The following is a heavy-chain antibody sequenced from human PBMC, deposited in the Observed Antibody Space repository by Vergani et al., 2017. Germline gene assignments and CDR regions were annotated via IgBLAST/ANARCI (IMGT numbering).Heavy chain of an antibody. CDR3: TTDWIGVYYYMDV. D-gene: IGHD3-3*01. Sequence: EVQLVESGGGLVKPGGSLRLSCAASGFTFSNAWMSWVRQAPGKGLEWVGRIKSKTDGGTTDYAAPVKGRFTISRDDSKNTLYLQMNSLKTEDTVVYYCTTDWIGVYYYMDVWGKGTTVTVSS. J-gene: IGHJ6*03. CDR1: GFTFSNAW. CDR2: IKSKTDGGTT. V-gene: IGHV3-15*01.